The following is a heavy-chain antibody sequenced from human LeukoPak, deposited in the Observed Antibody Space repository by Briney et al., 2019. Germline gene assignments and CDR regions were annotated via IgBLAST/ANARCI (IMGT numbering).Heavy chain of an antibody. CDR1: GVTLSSYA. Sequence: PGGSLRLSCAASGVTLSSYAMSWARQAPGKGLEWVSGISSSGSGGNTYYADSVKGRFTISRDSSKNTLYLQMNSLRAEDTAVYYCATKEWGNYGMDVWGQGTTVTVSS. J-gene: IGHJ6*02. V-gene: IGHV3-23*01. CDR2: ISSSGSGGNT. D-gene: IGHD7-27*01. CDR3: ATKEWGNYGMDV.